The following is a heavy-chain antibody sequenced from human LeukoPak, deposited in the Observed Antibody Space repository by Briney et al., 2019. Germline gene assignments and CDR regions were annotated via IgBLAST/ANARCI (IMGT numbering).Heavy chain of an antibody. D-gene: IGHD5-24*01. CDR2: ISSSSTYI. Sequence: TGGSLRLSCAASGFTFSSYGMSWVRQAPGKGLEWVSSISSSSTYIYYADSVKGRFTISRDNAKNSLYLQMNSLRAEDTAVYYCAIGGRDGYNWHYWGQGTLVTVSS. V-gene: IGHV3-21*04. CDR1: GFTFSSYG. J-gene: IGHJ4*02. CDR3: AIGGRDGYNWHY.